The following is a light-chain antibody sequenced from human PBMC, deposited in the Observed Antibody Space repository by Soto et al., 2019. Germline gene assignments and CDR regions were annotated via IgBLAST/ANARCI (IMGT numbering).Light chain of an antibody. CDR2: EVS. V-gene: IGLV2-14*01. Sequence: QSALTQPASVSGSPGQWITISCTGTSSDVGGYNYVSWYQQHPGKAPNLMIYEVSNRPSGVSNRFSGSKSGNTAPLTLSRLQAEDEADYYCSSYTSCRTVVFGGGTKLTVL. J-gene: IGLJ2*01. CDR3: SSYTSCRTVV. CDR1: SSDVGGYNY.